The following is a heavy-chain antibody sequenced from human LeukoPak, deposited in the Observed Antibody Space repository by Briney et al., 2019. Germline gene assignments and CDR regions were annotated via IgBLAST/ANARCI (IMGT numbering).Heavy chain of an antibody. CDR1: GYSISSGYY. D-gene: IGHD3-22*01. Sequence: PSETLSLTCAVSGYSISSGYYWGWVRQPPGKGLEWIGSIYHSETAYYNPSLKSRVTISIDTFKNQFSLKLSSVTAADTAVYYCAREFYDSSGYTDYWGKGTLVTVSS. CDR3: AREFYDSSGYTDY. CDR2: IYHSETA. J-gene: IGHJ4*02. V-gene: IGHV4-38-2*02.